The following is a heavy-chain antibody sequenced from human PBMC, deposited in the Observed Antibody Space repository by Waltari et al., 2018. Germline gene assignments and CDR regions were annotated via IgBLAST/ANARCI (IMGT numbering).Heavy chain of an antibody. D-gene: IGHD2-15*01. Sequence: QVQLVQSGAEVKKPGSSVKVSCKASGGTFSSYAISWVRQAPGQGLEWMGRIIPNFGTANYEQKFQGRGTITADEATSTAYMELSSLRSEDTAVYYCARAEKLYYFDYWGQGTLVTVSS. V-gene: IGHV1-69*15. CDR1: GGTFSSYA. CDR3: ARAEKLYYFDY. J-gene: IGHJ4*02. CDR2: IIPNFGTA.